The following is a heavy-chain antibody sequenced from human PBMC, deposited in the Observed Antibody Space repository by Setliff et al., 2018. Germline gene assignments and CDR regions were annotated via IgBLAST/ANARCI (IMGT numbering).Heavy chain of an antibody. CDR3: ARVGIFGGGYFDF. CDR2: ISATSNTI. Sequence: GGSLRLSCAASGFTFSTYRMHWVRQAPGKGLEWVSYISATSNTIYYADSVKGRFTISRDSAKNSLYLQMNSLRPEDTAVYYCARVGIFGGGYFDFWGQGTLVTVSS. D-gene: IGHD3-3*01. J-gene: IGHJ4*02. V-gene: IGHV3-48*01. CDR1: GFTFSTYR.